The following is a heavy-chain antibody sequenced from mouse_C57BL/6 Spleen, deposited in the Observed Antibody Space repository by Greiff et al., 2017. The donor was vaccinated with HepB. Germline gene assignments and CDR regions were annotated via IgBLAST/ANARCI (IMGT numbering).Heavy chain of an antibody. CDR3: SSTDYGRYYYAMDY. D-gene: IGHD2-4*01. CDR2: ISSGSSTI. J-gene: IGHJ4*01. V-gene: IGHV5-17*01. Sequence: DVKLVESGGGLVKPGGSLKLSCAASGFTFSDYGMHWVRQAPEKGLEWVAYISSGSSTIYYADTVKGRFTISRDNAKNTLVLQMTSLGSEDTAMYYSSSTDYGRYYYAMDYWSQGTSVTVAS. CDR1: GFTFSDYG.